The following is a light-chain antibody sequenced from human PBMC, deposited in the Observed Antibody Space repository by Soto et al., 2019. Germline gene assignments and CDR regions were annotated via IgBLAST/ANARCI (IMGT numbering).Light chain of an antibody. J-gene: IGLJ2*01. CDR3: TSFSTGSSYVI. CDR1: SSDVGNYNY. Sequence: QSALTQPASVSGSPGQSITISGTGTSSDVGNYNYVSWYQETPGKAPRLIIDQVTNRPSGVSNRFSGSKSGNTASLTISGLQADDEADYYCTSFSTGSSYVIFGGGTKLNVL. V-gene: IGLV2-14*01. CDR2: QVT.